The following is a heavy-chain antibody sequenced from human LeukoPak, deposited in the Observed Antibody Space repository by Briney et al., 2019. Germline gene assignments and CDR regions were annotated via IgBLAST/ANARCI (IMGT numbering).Heavy chain of an antibody. CDR1: GYTFTSYS. CDR2: INPSGGST. D-gene: IGHD2-15*01. Sequence: ASVKVSCKASGYTFTSYSIHWVRQAPGQGLEWMGIINPSGGSTNYAQKFQDRVTMTKDTSTSTVYMELSSLRSEDTAVYYCARYPFGGNCYSIAYWGQGTLVTVSS. CDR3: ARYPFGGNCYSIAY. V-gene: IGHV1-46*01. J-gene: IGHJ4*02.